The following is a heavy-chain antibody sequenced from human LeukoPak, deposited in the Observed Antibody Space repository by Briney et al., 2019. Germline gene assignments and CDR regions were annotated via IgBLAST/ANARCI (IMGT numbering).Heavy chain of an antibody. V-gene: IGHV3-30*02. D-gene: IGHD3-22*01. CDR1: GFTFSSYG. CDR3: AKDDNYYDSSGYSDLAIAY. CDR2: IRYDGSNK. Sequence: GGSLRLSCAASGFTFSSYGMHWVRQAPGKGLAWVAFIRYDGSNKYYADSVKGRFTISRDNSKNTLYLQMNSLRAEDTAVYYCAKDDNYYDSSGYSDLAIAYWGQGTLVTVSS. J-gene: IGHJ4*02.